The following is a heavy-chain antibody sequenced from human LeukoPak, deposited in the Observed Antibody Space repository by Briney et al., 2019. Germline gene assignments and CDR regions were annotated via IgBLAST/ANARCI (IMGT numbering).Heavy chain of an antibody. CDR3: AELGITMIGGV. CDR1: GFTFGGHW. J-gene: IGHJ6*04. CDR2: IKDDGSDR. V-gene: IGHV3-7*01. D-gene: IGHD3-10*02. Sequence: GGSLRLSCEGSGFTFGGHWMSWVRQAPGKGLEWLANIKDDGSDRFYGDSMKGRFTISRDNAKNSLYLQMNSLRAEDTAVYYCAELGITMIGGVWGKGTTVTISS.